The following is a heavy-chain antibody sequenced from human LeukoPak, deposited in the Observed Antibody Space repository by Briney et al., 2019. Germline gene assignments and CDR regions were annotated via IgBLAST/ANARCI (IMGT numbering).Heavy chain of an antibody. Sequence: ASVKVSCKASGYTFTSYAMNWVRQAPGQGLEWMGWINTNTGNPTYAQGFTGRFVLSLDTSISTAYLQISSLKAEDTAVYYCARPEKSGRYDYWGQGTLVTVSS. CDR2: INTNTGNP. CDR1: GYTFTSYA. CDR3: ARPEKSGRYDY. V-gene: IGHV7-4-1*02. J-gene: IGHJ4*02. D-gene: IGHD1-14*01.